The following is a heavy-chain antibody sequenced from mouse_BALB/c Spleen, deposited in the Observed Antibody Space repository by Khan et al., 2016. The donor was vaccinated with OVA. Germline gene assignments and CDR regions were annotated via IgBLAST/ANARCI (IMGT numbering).Heavy chain of an antibody. CDR1: GFSLTDYG. J-gene: IGHJ4*01. V-gene: IGHV2-6-5*01. CDR2: IWGGGST. D-gene: IGHD2-3*01. CDR3: AEQRWSPYYGMDY. Sequence: QVQLKQSGPGLVAPSQSLSITCTVSGFSLTDYGVSWIRQPPGKGLEWLGVIWGGGSTYYNSALKSRLSISKDNSKSQVFLKMNSLQTDDTAMYYCAEQRWSPYYGMDYWGQGTSVTVSS.